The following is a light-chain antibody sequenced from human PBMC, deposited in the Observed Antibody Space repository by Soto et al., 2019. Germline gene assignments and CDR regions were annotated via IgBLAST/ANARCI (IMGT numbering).Light chain of an antibody. Sequence: QSVLTQPASVSGSPGQSITISCTGTSSDIGAYNFVSWYQQHPGKAPKLMLYDVNIRPSGVSNRFSGSKSGNTASLTISGLQAEDEADYYCTSWTTSTTMIFRGGTKVTVL. V-gene: IGLV2-14*03. CDR3: TSWTTSTTMI. CDR2: DVN. CDR1: SSDIGAYNF. J-gene: IGLJ2*01.